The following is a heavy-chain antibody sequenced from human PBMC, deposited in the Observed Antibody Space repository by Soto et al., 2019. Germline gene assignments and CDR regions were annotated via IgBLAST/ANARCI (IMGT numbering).Heavy chain of an antibody. Sequence: ASVKVSCKASGYIFSDYGINWVRLAPGQGLEWMGWIIPYNDNTKYAENFQGRVTLTTDTSTNTAYLELRGLSSDDTAVYYCASPRELSYSYFYFFTLDVWGQGTTVTVSS. V-gene: IGHV1-18*01. J-gene: IGHJ6*02. D-gene: IGHD2-21*01. CDR3: ASPRELSYSYFYFFTLDV. CDR2: IIPYNDNT. CDR1: GYIFSDYG.